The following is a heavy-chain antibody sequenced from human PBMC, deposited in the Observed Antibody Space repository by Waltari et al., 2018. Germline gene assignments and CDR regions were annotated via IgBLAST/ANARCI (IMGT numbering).Heavy chain of an antibody. D-gene: IGHD2-21*02. Sequence: EEQLVESGGGLIQPGGYLRLSCAASGFTFSSYGLSWVRQAPGKGLEGVSYITNRCATHYADSLRGRCLVSRDNAQSSLYLQMNSLRAEDTALSYCARGYCGGDCSSSARYVDIWGRGTLVSVSS. CDR2: ITNRCAT. J-gene: IGHJ2*01. CDR3: ARGYCGGDCSSSARYVDI. V-gene: IGHV3-48*04. CDR1: GFTFSSYG.